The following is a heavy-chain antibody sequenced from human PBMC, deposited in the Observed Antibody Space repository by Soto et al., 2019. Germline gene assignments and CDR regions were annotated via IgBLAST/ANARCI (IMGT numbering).Heavy chain of an antibody. D-gene: IGHD3-22*01. V-gene: IGHV1-69*01. Sequence: QVQLVQSVAEVKKPGSSVKVSCKASGDSFSSYAISWVRQAPGHGLEWMGRIIPIFGTPNYAQRVEGRVTITADESTSTANMELSSLKSDDTTVYYCATGGNYYETCALAHCGQGTLVTVSS. J-gene: IGHJ4*02. CDR1: GDSFSSYA. CDR2: IIPIFGTP. CDR3: ATGGNYYETCALAH.